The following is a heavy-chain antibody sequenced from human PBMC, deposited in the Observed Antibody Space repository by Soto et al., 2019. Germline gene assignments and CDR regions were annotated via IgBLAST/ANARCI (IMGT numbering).Heavy chain of an antibody. CDR1: GFSFSSAW. Sequence: EVQLVESGGGLVQPGGSLRLSCAVSGFSFSSAWMTWIRQAPGKGLERVAIMNADGSERYYVDSVKGRFTISRDNAKNALFLQMNSLRVEDTAVYCCARDRAYSRFDYWGQGSLVTVSS. CDR3: ARDRAYSRFDY. V-gene: IGHV3-7*03. D-gene: IGHD4-4*01. CDR2: MNADGSER. J-gene: IGHJ4*02.